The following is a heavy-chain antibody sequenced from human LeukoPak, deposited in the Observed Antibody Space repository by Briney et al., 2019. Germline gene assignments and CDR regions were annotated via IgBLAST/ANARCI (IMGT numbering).Heavy chain of an antibody. V-gene: IGHV4-39*01. CDR2: IYYSGTT. CDR1: GGSISSALYH. D-gene: IGHD5-18*01. CDR3: ARRGGSYGPDAFDI. Sequence: SETLSLTCTVSGGSISSALYHWGWIRQPPGKNLEWIGSIYYSGTTYYNPSLKSRVTISVDTSKNQFSLKLSSVTAADTAVYYCARRGGSYGPDAFDIWGQGTMVTVSS. J-gene: IGHJ3*02.